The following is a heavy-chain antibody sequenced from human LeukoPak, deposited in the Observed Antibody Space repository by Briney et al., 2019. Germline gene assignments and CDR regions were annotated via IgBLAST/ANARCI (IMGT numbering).Heavy chain of an antibody. D-gene: IGHD6-19*01. CDR1: GGSISSYY. Sequence: SETLSLTCTVSGGSISSYYWSWIRQPPEKGLEWIGYVYYNGNTNYNSSLRSRVTISVDTSKNQFSLNLASVSAADTAVYYCARGGWSLDSWGQGTLVTVSS. CDR3: ARGGWSLDS. J-gene: IGHJ4*02. CDR2: VYYNGNT. V-gene: IGHV4-59*01.